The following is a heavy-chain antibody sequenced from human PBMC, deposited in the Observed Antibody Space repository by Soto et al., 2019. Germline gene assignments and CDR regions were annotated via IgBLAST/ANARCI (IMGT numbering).Heavy chain of an antibody. J-gene: IGHJ6*02. D-gene: IGHD2-15*01. Sequence: QVQLVQSGAEVKKPGSSVKVSCKASGGTFSSYPINWVRQAPGQGLEWMGRIIPILATANYAPKFQGRVTITADKSTSTAYMELSSLRSDDTAVYYCAREYCRGGSCYGYYGMAVWGQGTKVTVSS. CDR2: IIPILATA. CDR1: GGTFSSYP. CDR3: AREYCRGGSCYGYYGMAV. V-gene: IGHV1-69*08.